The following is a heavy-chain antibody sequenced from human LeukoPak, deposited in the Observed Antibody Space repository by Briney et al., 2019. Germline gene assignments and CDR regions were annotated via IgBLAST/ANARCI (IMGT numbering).Heavy chain of an antibody. Sequence: GSLRLSRAASGFTFSDYFMGWIRQPPGKGLEWIGSIYYSGSTYYNPSLQSRVTISVDTSKNQFSLKLGSVTAADTAVYYCARAQYYYDSSGYFPLPFDYWGQGTLVTVSS. CDR3: ARAQYYYDSSGYFPLPFDY. CDR2: IYYSGST. D-gene: IGHD3-22*01. V-gene: IGHV4-38-2*01. CDR1: GFTFSDYF. J-gene: IGHJ4*02.